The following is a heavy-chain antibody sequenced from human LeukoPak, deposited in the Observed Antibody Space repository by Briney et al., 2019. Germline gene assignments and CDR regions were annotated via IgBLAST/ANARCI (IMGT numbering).Heavy chain of an antibody. V-gene: IGHV4-39*01. CDR1: GGSISSSTYY. J-gene: IGHJ4*02. CDR3: ARNGTVTVTGTKFNYFDY. Sequence: SETLSLTCTVSGGSISSSTYYCGWIRQPPGNALEWIGRIYYSGSTHYNPSLKSRRTISVDTSKNQFSLKVTAVTAADTAVYFCARNGTVTVTGTKFNYFDYWGQGTLVTVSS. D-gene: IGHD4-17*01. CDR2: IYYSGST.